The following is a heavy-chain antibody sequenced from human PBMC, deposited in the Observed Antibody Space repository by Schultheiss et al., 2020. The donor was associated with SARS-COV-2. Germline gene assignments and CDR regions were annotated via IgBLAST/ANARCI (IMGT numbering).Heavy chain of an antibody. V-gene: IGHV3-33*01. J-gene: IGHJ4*02. CDR1: GFPFSSYG. CDR2: IWYDGSNK. D-gene: IGHD3-22*01. Sequence: GGSLRLSCAASGFPFSSYGMHWVRQAPGKGLEWVAVIWYDGSNKYYADSVKGRFTISRDNSKNTLYLQMNRLRAEDKEVYYCARGDSSGYYYGKIDYWGQGTLVTGSS. CDR3: ARGDSSGYYYGKIDY.